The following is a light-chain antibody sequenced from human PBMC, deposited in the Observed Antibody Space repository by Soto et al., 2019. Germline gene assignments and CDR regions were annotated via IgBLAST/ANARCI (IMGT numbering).Light chain of an antibody. CDR3: QQYGTSIT. J-gene: IGKJ5*01. CDR1: QSFSSSY. Sequence: EIVLTQSPGTLSLSPGERVTLSCRASQSFSSSYLAWYQQKPGQAPRLLIYAASSRATGIPDRFSGSGSGTDFTLTISRLEPEDVAVYYCQQYGTSITFGQGTRLEI. CDR2: AAS. V-gene: IGKV3-20*01.